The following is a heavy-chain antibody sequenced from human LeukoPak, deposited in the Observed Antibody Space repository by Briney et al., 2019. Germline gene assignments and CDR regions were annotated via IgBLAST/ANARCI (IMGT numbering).Heavy chain of an antibody. D-gene: IGHD3-10*01. Sequence: VASVKVSCKASGYTFTSYGISWVRQAPGQGLEWMGWISAYNGNTNYAQKLQGRVTMTTDTSTSTAYMELRSLRSDDTAVYYCARSHYNLHYYYMDVWGKGTTVTVSS. CDR3: ARSHYNLHYYYMDV. V-gene: IGHV1-18*01. CDR1: GYTFTSYG. CDR2: ISAYNGNT. J-gene: IGHJ6*03.